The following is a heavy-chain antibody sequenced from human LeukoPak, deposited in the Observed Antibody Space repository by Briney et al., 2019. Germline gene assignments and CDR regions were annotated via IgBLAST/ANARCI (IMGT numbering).Heavy chain of an antibody. CDR3: ARRYCSTCPTGHAFDL. D-gene: IGHD2-2*01. CDR2: ISGSNRTI. J-gene: IGHJ3*01. CDR1: GFTFSSYS. V-gene: IGHV3-48*01. Sequence: GGSLRLSCAASGFTFSSYSMNWVRQTPGKGLEWVSYISGSNRTIYHADSVKGRFTISRDNSKNTLYLQMNSLRAEDTAVYYCARRYCSTCPTGHAFDLWGQGTMVTVSS.